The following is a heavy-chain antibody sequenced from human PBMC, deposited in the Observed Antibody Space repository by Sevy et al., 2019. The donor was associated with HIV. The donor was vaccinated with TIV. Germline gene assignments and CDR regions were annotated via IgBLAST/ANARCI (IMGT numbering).Heavy chain of an antibody. D-gene: IGHD2-15*01. CDR3: ARGLVAASWFDP. Sequence: GGSLRLSCTASGFSVGSNYMSWVRQAPGKGLEWVSVIYSGGSTYYADSLKGRFTISRDNSKNTLYLQMNSLRVEDTAVYYCARGLVAASWFDPWGQGTLVTVSS. CDR1: GFSVGSNY. CDR2: IYSGGST. J-gene: IGHJ5*02. V-gene: IGHV3-53*01.